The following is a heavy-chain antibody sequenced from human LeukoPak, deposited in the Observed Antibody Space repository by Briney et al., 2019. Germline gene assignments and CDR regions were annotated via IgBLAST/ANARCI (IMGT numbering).Heavy chain of an antibody. D-gene: IGHD1-14*01. CDR1: GGSISSYY. V-gene: IGHV4-4*07. CDR3: ARSEDRPTTFDY. Sequence: SETLSLTCTVSGGSISSYYWSWIRQPAGKGLEWIGRIYTSASTNYNPSLKSRVTMSVDTSKNQFSLKLSSVTAADTAVYYCARSEDRPTTFDYWGQGTLVTVSS. CDR2: IYTSAST. J-gene: IGHJ4*02.